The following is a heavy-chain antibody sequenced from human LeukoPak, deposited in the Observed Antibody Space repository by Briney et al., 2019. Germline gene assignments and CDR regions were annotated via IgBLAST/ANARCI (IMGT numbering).Heavy chain of an antibody. D-gene: IGHD3-3*01. V-gene: IGHV3-15*01. CDR3: TTDSYYDFWSGYYDRYYFDY. CDR2: IKSKTDGGTT. Sequence: GGSLRLSCAASGFTFSNAWMSWVRQAPGKGLEWVGRIKSKTDGGTTDYAAPVKGRFTISRDDSKNTLYLQMNSLKTEDTAVYYCTTDSYYDFWSGYYDRYYFDYWGRGTLVTVSS. J-gene: IGHJ4*02. CDR1: GFTFSNAW.